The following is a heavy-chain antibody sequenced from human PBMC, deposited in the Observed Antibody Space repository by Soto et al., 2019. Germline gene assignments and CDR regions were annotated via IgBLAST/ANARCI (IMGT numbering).Heavy chain of an antibody. J-gene: IGHJ3*01. Sequence: QVQLVQSGAEVKQPGASVKISCKASGYTLSSNYLHWVRQAPGQGLEWMGMINPTSDYTNSAHQFSGRVSLTRDASTSTVYMELTSLRLDDTAVYFCASGVPPINALDLWGQGTMVAVSS. CDR2: INPTSDYT. CDR1: GYTLSSNY. V-gene: IGHV1-46*01. CDR3: ASGVPPINALDL.